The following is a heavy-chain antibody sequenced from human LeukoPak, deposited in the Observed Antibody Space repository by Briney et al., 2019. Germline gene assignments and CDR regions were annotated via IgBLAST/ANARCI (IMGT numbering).Heavy chain of an antibody. CDR1: GYTFTSYY. D-gene: IGHD3-9*01. CDR3: ARDLSGGKLRYFDWLPPDY. Sequence: ASVKVSCKASGYTFTSYYMHWVRQAPGQGLEWMGIINPNAGTTSYAQKFQGRVTVTRDTSTSTVYMELSSLRSEDAAVYYCARDLSGGKLRYFDWLPPDYWGQGTLVTVSS. V-gene: IGHV1-46*01. J-gene: IGHJ4*02. CDR2: INPNAGTT.